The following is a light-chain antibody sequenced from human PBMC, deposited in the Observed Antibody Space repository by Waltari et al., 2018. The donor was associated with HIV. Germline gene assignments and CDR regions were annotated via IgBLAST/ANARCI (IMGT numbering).Light chain of an antibody. J-gene: IGKJ1*01. CDR3: QHYNGYPWT. CDR1: QTIGVW. CDR2: KAS. V-gene: IGKV1-5*03. Sequence: DIQMTQSPSTLSASVGDRVTITCRASQTIGVWLAWYQQKPGQAPKILIYKASTLETGVPSRFSGSGSGTEFTLTIGGLQPDDFATYYCQHYNGYPWTFGQGTKVEIK.